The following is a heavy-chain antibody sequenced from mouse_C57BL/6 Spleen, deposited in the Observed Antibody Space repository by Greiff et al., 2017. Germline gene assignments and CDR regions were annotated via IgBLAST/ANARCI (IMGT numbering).Heavy chain of an antibody. CDR2: IYPGDGDT. CDR1: GYAFSSSW. CDR3: ATCVRWYFDV. V-gene: IGHV1-82*01. J-gene: IGHJ1*03. Sequence: QVQLQQSGPELVKPGASVKISCKASGYAFSSSWMNWVKQRPGKGLEWIGRIYPGDGDTNYNGKFKGKATLTADKSSSTAYMQLSSLTSEDSAVYFCATCVRWYFDVWGTGTTVTVSS.